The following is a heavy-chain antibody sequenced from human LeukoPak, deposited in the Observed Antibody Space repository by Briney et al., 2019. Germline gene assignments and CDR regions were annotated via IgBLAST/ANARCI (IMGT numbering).Heavy chain of an antibody. Sequence: SETLSLTCTVSGGSISSYYWSWIRQPPGKGLEWIGYIYYSGSTNYNPSLKSRVTISVDTSKNQFSLKLSSVTAADTAVYYCAKDYGTMVRGALITAPGWFDPWGQGTLVTVSS. CDR3: AKDYGTMVRGALITAPGWFDP. J-gene: IGHJ5*02. CDR1: GGSISSYY. D-gene: IGHD3-10*01. V-gene: IGHV4-59*01. CDR2: IYYSGST.